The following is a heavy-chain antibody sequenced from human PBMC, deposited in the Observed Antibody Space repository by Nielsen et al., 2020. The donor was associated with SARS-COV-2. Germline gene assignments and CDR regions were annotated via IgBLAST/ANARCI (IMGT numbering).Heavy chain of an antibody. J-gene: IGHJ4*02. CDR1: GYTFTSYY. Sequence: ASVKVSCKASGYTFTSYYIYWVRQAPVQGLEWMGIINPSSGSTSYAQNFQGRVTMTRDTSTSTVYMELSSLRSEDTAMYHCARSDSSSWYGNDHWGQGTLVTVSS. D-gene: IGHD6-13*01. CDR3: ARSDSSSWYGNDH. V-gene: IGHV1-46*01. CDR2: INPSSGST.